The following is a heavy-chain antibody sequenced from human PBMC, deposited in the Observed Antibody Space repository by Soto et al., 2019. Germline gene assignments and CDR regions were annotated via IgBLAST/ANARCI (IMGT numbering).Heavy chain of an antibody. CDR3: ARGPSHGGFDY. D-gene: IGHD4-17*01. V-gene: IGHV1-2*02. CDR1: GYPFTAYY. Sequence: ASVKVSCKPSGYPFTAYYIHWLRQVPGQGLEWMGWINPNTGDTKCAQKFQGRVTMTRDKSITTAYMELSSLKSDDTAVYYCARGPSHGGFDYWGQGTLVTVSS. J-gene: IGHJ4*02. CDR2: INPNTGDT.